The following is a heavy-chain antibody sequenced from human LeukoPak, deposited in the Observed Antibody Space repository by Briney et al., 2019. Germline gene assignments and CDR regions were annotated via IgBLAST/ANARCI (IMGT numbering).Heavy chain of an antibody. CDR3: ARGRLLWFGEMDV. D-gene: IGHD3-10*01. J-gene: IGHJ6*04. CDR2: INHSGST. CDR1: GFTFSSYS. Sequence: GSLRLSCAASGFTFSSYSINWVRQAPGKGLEWIGEINHSGSTNYNPSLKSRVTISVDTSKNQFSLKLSSVTAADTAVYYCARGRLLWFGEMDVWGKGTTVTVSS. V-gene: IGHV4-34*01.